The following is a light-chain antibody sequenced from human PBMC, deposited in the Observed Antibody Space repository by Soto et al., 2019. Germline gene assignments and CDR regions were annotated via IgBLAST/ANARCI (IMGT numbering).Light chain of an antibody. CDR3: QQANSFPYT. CDR2: ATS. Sequence: DIQMTQSPSSVSASVGDRVTITCRASQVMSSRLAWYQQKPGKAPEVLIYATSSLQSGVPSRFSGSGSGTDFTLTISSQQPEDFATYYCQQANSFPYTFGQGTKLEIK. CDR1: QVMSSR. V-gene: IGKV1-12*01. J-gene: IGKJ2*01.